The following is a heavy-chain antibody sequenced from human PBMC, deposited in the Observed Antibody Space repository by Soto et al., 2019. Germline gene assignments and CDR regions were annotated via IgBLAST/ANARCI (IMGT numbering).Heavy chain of an antibody. V-gene: IGHV3-74*01. CDR2: INSDGSST. D-gene: IGHD5-12*01. CDR3: ARVGPRLSGYDYSGDY. Sequence: EVQLVESGGGLVQPGGSLRLSCAASGFTFSSYRMHWVRQAPGKGLVWVSRINSDGSSTSYADSVKGRFTISRDNAKNTLYLQMNSLRAEDTAVYYCARVGPRLSGYDYSGDYWGQGTLVTVSS. J-gene: IGHJ4*02. CDR1: GFTFSSYR.